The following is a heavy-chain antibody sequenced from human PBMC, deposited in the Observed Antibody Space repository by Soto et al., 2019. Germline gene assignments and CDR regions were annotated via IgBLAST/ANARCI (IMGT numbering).Heavy chain of an antibody. D-gene: IGHD6-13*01. V-gene: IGHV4-59*01. CDR2: IYYSGST. CDR3: AREGYSSSGYAWGASDT. J-gene: IGHJ3*02. CDR1: GGSISSYY. Sequence: QVQLQESGPGLVKPSETLSLTCTVSGGSISSYYWSWIRQPPWKGLEWIGYIYYSGSTNYNPSLKRRVTISVATSTYQFSLKVCSVAAAYTALYYCAREGYSSSGYAWGASDTWGQGTRVTVSS.